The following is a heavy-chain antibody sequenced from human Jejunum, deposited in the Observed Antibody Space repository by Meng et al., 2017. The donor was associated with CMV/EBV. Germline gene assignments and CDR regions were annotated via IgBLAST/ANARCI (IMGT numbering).Heavy chain of an antibody. D-gene: IGHD1-14*01. Sequence: STSSGDSSWSRCRQPPGKGLEWIGYIYESGSTSYNPSSESRVTISVDTSKNQCSLKVMSGTAADTAVYYCAREGTNSYYFDYWGQGTLVTVSS. CDR3: AREGTNSYYFDY. J-gene: IGHJ4*02. CDR2: IYESGST. CDR1: STSSGDSS. V-gene: IGHV4-30-4*01.